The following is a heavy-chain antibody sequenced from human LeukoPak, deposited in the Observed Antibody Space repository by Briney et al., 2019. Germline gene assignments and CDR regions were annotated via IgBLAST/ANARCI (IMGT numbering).Heavy chain of an antibody. CDR2: IYYSGST. V-gene: IGHV4-59*01. Sequence: SETLSHTCTVSGGSISSYYWSWIRQPPGKGLEWIGYIYYSGSTNYNPSLKSRVTISVDTSKNQFSLKLRSVTAADTAVYYCARAYYDFWSGYYYYYMDVWGKGTTVTVSS. CDR1: GGSISSYY. J-gene: IGHJ6*03. CDR3: ARAYYDFWSGYYYYYMDV. D-gene: IGHD3-3*01.